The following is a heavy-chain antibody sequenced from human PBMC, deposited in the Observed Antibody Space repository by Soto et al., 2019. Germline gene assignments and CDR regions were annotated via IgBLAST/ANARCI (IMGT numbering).Heavy chain of an antibody. V-gene: IGHV4-4*02. CDR2: SHQSGNT. CDR1: GVSIGSHDW. Sequence: QVQLKESGPGLVKPSGTLSLTCAVSGVSIGSHDWWTWVRQPPGKGLEWIGESHQSGNTNYNSSLESRVTISLDKSKNHFSLQLSSVTVADTAVYYCATRDTGRVYWGQGTLVTVSS. D-gene: IGHD5-18*01. CDR3: ATRDTGRVY. J-gene: IGHJ4*02.